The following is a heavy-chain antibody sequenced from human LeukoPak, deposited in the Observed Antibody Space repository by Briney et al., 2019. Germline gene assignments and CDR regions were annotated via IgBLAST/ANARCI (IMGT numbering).Heavy chain of an antibody. V-gene: IGHV3-23*01. CDR2: ISGSGGST. J-gene: IGHJ3*02. Sequence: QPGGSLRLSCAASGFTFSSYAMSWVRQAPGKGLEWVSAISGSGGSTYYADSVKGRFTISRDNAKNSLYLQMNSLRAEDTAVYYCARGGYSSSGEHNFDIWGQGTMVTVSS. CDR3: ARGGYSSSGEHNFDI. D-gene: IGHD6-13*01. CDR1: GFTFSSYA.